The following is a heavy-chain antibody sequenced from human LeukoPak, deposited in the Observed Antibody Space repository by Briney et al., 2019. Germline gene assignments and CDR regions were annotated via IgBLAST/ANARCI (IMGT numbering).Heavy chain of an antibody. CDR3: ARGNSRYYYGMDV. J-gene: IGHJ6*04. CDR2: IYHSGST. CDR1: GGSISSGGYS. D-gene: IGHD1-7*01. V-gene: IGHV4-30-2*01. Sequence: PSETLSLTCAVSGGSISSGGYSWSWVRQPPGKGLEWIGYIYHSGSTYYNPSLKSRVTISVDRSKNQFSLKLSSVTAADTAVYYCARGNSRYYYGMDVWGKGTTVTVSS.